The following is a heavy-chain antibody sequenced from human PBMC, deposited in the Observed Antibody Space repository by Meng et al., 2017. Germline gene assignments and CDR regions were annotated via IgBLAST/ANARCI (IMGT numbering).Heavy chain of an antibody. Sequence: QVQLQQWGAGLLKPSETLSLTCAVYGGSFSGYYWSWIRQPPGKGLEWIGEINHSGSTNYNPSLKSRVTISVDTSKNQFSLKLSSVTAADTAVYYCARTEDNWFDPWGQGTLDTVSS. CDR1: GGSFSGYY. V-gene: IGHV4-34*01. J-gene: IGHJ5*02. CDR3: ARTEDNWFDP. D-gene: IGHD1-14*01. CDR2: INHSGST.